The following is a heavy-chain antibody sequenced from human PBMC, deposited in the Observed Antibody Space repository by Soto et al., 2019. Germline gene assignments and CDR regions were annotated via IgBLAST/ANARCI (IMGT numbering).Heavy chain of an antibody. CDR1: GGSISSSSYY. CDR2: IYYSGST. CDR3: ARLHSGYGLYGMDV. D-gene: IGHD5-12*01. Sequence: QLQLQESGPGLVKPSETLSLTCTVSGGSISSSSYYWGWIRQPPGKGLEWIGSIYYSGSTYYNPSLKSRVTISVDTSKNQFSLKLSSVTAAATAVYYCARLHSGYGLYGMDVWGQGTTVTVSS. J-gene: IGHJ6*02. V-gene: IGHV4-39*01.